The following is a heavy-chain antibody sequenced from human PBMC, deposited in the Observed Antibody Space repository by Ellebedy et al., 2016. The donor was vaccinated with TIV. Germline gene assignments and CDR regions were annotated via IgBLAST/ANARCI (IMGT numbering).Heavy chain of an antibody. CDR3: ARDGSYFYDSSGYYGRIYYYYGMDV. V-gene: IGHV4-4*07. D-gene: IGHD3-22*01. J-gene: IGHJ6*02. CDR2: IYTSGST. Sequence: SETLSLTCSVSGASISSYYWTWIRQPAGKGLEWIGRIYTSGSTNYNPSLKSRVTMSVDTSKNQFSLKLSSVTAADTAVYHCARDGSYFYDSSGYYGRIYYYYGMDVWGQGDHGHRLV. CDR1: GASISSYY.